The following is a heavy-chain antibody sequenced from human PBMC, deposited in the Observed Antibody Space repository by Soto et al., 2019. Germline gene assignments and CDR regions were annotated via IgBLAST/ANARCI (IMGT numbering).Heavy chain of an antibody. D-gene: IGHD3-22*01. CDR2: IVPLIGTP. J-gene: IGHJ3*02. V-gene: IGHV1-69*13. CDR3: ARDRIYSESSGQAFVI. CDR1: GGTFGTYG. Sequence: SVKVSCKASGGTFGTYGISWVRQAPGQGLEWMGGIVPLIGTPNYAQKFQGRVTITADELTSTVHMQLSSLRSDDTAVYYCARDRIYSESSGQAFVIWGQGIMVTVSS.